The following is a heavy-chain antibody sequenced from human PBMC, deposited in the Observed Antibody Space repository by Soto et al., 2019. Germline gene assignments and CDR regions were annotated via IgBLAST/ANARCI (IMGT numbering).Heavy chain of an antibody. J-gene: IGHJ4*02. CDR3: ALSYLFSPDY. CDR1: GFSLSTSGVG. Sequence: QITWTESGPTLVQPTQTLTLTGTFSGFSLSTSGVGVGWIRQPPGKALAWLALIYWDDDKRYNPSLKTKLTITTDTFKNQVVLTMTNLDPVDTATYYCALSYLFSPDYWGQGTLVTVSS. D-gene: IGHD2-21*01. CDR2: IYWDDDK. V-gene: IGHV2-5*02.